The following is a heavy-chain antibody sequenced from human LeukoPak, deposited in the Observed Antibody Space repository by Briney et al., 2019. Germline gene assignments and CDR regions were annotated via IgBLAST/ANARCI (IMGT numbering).Heavy chain of an antibody. J-gene: IGHJ3*02. CDR1: GGSISSYY. CDR2: IYYSGST. Sequence: TSETLSLTCTVSGGSISSYYWSWIRQPPGKGLEWIGYIYYSGSTNYNPSLKSRVTISVDTSKNQFSLKLSSVTAADTAVYYCARYLKATDAFDIWGQGTMVTVSS. CDR3: ARYLKATDAFDI. V-gene: IGHV4-59*08. D-gene: IGHD2-8*01.